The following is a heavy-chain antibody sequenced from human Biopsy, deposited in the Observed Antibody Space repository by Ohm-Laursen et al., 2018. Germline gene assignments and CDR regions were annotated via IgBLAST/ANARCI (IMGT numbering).Heavy chain of an antibody. CDR3: ARPTNARAGGAPFDI. D-gene: IGHD1-1*01. CDR1: GFSFSSYG. CDR2: LWYDGTNK. V-gene: IGHV3-33*01. Sequence: SLRLSCTASGFSFSSYGMHWVRQAPGKGLEWVAVLWYDGTNKYYADSVKGRLTISRDNSKNTLYLQMNSLRAEDTAMYYCARPTNARAGGAPFDIWGQGTMVTVSS. J-gene: IGHJ3*02.